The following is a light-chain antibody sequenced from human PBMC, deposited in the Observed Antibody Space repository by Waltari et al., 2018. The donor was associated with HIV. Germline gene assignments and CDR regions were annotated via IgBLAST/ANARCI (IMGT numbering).Light chain of an antibody. Sequence: QSALTQPASVSGSPGQSITISCSGTSPDIGGYIYVSWYQQHPGKAPKLVIYEVANRPSGISNRFSGSKSGNTASLTISGLQTEDEADYYCSSFTSSSFWVFGGGTKLTVL. CDR3: SSFTSSSFWV. CDR2: EVA. V-gene: IGLV2-14*01. J-gene: IGLJ3*02. CDR1: SPDIGGYIY.